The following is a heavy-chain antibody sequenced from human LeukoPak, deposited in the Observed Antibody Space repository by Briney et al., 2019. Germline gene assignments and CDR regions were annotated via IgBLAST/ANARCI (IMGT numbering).Heavy chain of an antibody. J-gene: IGHJ4*02. CDR3: ARSPVYYYDSSGYITSYFDY. CDR1: GFTFSSYE. Sequence: GGSLRLSCAASGFTFSSYEMNWVRQAPGKGLEWVSYISSSGRTTYYADSVKGRFTISRDNAKNSLYLQMNSLRAEDTALYYCARSPVYYYDSSGYITSYFDYWGQGTLVTVSS. V-gene: IGHV3-48*03. D-gene: IGHD3-22*01. CDR2: ISSSGRTT.